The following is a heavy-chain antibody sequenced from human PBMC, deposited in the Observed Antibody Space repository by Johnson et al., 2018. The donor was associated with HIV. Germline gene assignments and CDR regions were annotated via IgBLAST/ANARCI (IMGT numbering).Heavy chain of an antibody. Sequence: VQLVESGGGVVQPGRSLRLSCAASGFTFSNAWMSWVRQAPGKGLEWVGRIKSKTDGGTTDYAAPVKGRFTISRDDSKNTLYLQMNSLKTEDTAVYYCARDGLATYAFDIWGQGTMVTVSS. CDR3: ARDGLATYAFDI. J-gene: IGHJ3*02. D-gene: IGHD5-12*01. V-gene: IGHV3-15*01. CDR1: GFTFSNAW. CDR2: IKSKTDGGTT.